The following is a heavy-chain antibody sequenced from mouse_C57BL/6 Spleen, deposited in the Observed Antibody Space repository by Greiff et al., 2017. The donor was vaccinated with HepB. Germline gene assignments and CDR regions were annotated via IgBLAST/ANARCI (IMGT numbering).Heavy chain of an antibody. CDR2: IDPSDSYT. CDR3: ARDYGYDVGYFDV. Sequence: VQLQQPGAELVMPGASVKLSCKASGYTFTSYWMHWVKQRPGQGLEWIGEIDPSDSYTNYNQKFKGKSTLTVDKSSSTAYMQLSSLTSEDSAVYDCARDYGYDVGYFDVWGTGTTVTVSS. J-gene: IGHJ1*03. D-gene: IGHD2-2*01. CDR1: GYTFTSYW. V-gene: IGHV1-69*01.